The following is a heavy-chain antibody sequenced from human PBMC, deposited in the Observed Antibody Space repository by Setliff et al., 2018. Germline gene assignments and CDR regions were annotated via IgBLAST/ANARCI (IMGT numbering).Heavy chain of an antibody. Sequence: SETLSLTCTVSGGSISDNNYYWGWIRQSPGKELEWIGGISHSANKYYNPSFRTGVTISVDMSKNQFSLKLSSVTAADTAVYYCARGYCSSASCFFAGWFDPWGQGTLVTVSS. D-gene: IGHD2-2*01. J-gene: IGHJ5*02. V-gene: IGHV4-39*01. CDR3: ARGYCSSASCFFAGWFDP. CDR2: ISHSANK. CDR1: GGSISDNNYY.